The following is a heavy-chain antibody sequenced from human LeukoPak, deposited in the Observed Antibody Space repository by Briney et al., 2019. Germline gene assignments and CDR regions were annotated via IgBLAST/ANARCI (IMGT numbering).Heavy chain of an antibody. CDR1: GFTVSSYY. V-gene: IGHV3-53*01. CDR2: IYTGGGR. Sequence: PGGSLRLSCAASGFTVSSYYMNWVRHAPGKALEWVTVIYTGGGRYYADSVRGRFTISRDTPKNMVFLQMNSLRVEDTAVYYCARGIDYWGRGTRVTVSS. J-gene: IGHJ4*02. CDR3: ARGIDY.